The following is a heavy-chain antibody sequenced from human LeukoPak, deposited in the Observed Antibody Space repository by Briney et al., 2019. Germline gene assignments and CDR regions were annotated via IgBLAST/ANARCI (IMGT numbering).Heavy chain of an antibody. D-gene: IGHD3-3*01. J-gene: IGHJ3*02. CDR1: GGSLSGSFSGFH. V-gene: IGHV4-34*01. Sequence: SETKSLSCAVYGGSLSGSFSGFHWSWFRQPPGTGLEWIGETHQSGSANYNPSLKSRVTISVDTSKNQFSLKLSSVTAADTAVYYCARVPPEAFWSGYYNKGRDDAFDIWGQGTMVTVSS. CDR3: ARVPPEAFWSGYYNKGRDDAFDI. CDR2: THQSGSA.